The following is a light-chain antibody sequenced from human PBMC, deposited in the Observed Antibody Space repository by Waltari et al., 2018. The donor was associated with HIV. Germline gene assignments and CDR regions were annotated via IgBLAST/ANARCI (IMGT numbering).Light chain of an antibody. V-gene: IGLV3-19*01. J-gene: IGLJ2*01. Sequence: SSELTQDPAVSVALGQTVRITCQGDSLRSYYASWYQQKPGQAPVLVIYGKNNRPPGIPDPFSDSSSCNTGALNITGSQAEEEADCHCNPRDSCGNLVVVGGGTKLTVL. CDR2: GKN. CDR3: NPRDSCGNLVV. CDR1: SLRSYY.